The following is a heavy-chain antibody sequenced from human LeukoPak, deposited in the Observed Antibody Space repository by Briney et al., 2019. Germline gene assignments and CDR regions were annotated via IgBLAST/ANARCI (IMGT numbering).Heavy chain of an antibody. J-gene: IGHJ6*03. CDR3: ARDGSLTWVYYYYYHMDV. Sequence: ASLKVSCKASRYTFTGYYMRWVRQAPGQGLEWMGWINPNSGGTNYAQKFQGRVTMTRDTSISTAYMELSRLRSDDTAVYYCARDGSLTWVYYYYYHMDVWGKGTTVTVSS. CDR1: RYTFTGYY. V-gene: IGHV1-2*02. D-gene: IGHD3-10*01. CDR2: INPNSGGT.